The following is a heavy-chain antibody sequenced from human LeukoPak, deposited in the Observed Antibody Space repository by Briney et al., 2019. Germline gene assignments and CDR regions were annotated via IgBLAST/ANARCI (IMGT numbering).Heavy chain of an antibody. J-gene: IGHJ6*02. CDR1: GFTFSDYY. CDR2: ITNSGSYT. CDR3: ARGHYGLDV. V-gene: IGHV3-11*06. Sequence: GESLRLSCAASGFTFSDYYMTWIRQAPGKALEWVSYITNSGSYTNYADSVKGRFTMSRDNAKNSLYLQMNSLRADDTAVYYCARGHYGLDVWGQGTTVTVSS.